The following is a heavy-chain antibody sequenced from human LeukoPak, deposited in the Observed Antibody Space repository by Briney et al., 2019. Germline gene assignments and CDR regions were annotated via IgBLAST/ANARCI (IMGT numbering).Heavy chain of an antibody. CDR2: IYYSGST. CDR3: ARSPMIVVVIEYYFDY. V-gene: IGHV4-39*01. Sequence: SETLSLTCTVSGVSISSSSYYWGWIRQPPGKGLEWIGSIYYSGSTYYNPSLKSRVTISVDTSKNQLSLKLSSVTAADTAVYYCARSPMIVVVIEYYFDYWGQGTLVTVSS. D-gene: IGHD3-22*01. CDR1: GVSISSSSYY. J-gene: IGHJ4*02.